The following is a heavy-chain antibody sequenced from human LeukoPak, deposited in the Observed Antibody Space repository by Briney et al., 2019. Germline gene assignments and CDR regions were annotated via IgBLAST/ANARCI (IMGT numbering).Heavy chain of an antibody. CDR2: IDSDGSNT. J-gene: IGHJ4*02. CDR1: GFTFSSYW. Sequence: PGGSLRLSCAASGFTFSSYWMHWVRQAPGKGLVWVSRIDSDGSNTNYADSVKGRFTVSRDNAKNTLYLQMNSLRAEDTAVYYCARDSKGAAAGTFDYWGQGTLVTVSS. CDR3: ARDSKGAAAGTFDY. D-gene: IGHD6-13*01. V-gene: IGHV3-74*01.